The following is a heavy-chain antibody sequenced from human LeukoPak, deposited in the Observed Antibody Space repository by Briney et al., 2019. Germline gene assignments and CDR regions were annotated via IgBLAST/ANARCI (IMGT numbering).Heavy chain of an antibody. Sequence: PVKVSCKASGGTFSSYAISWVRQAPGQGLEWMGRIIPILGIANYAQKFQGRVTITADKSTSTAYMELSSLRSEDTAVYYCARDSGAGFPMDVWGQGTTVTVSS. V-gene: IGHV1-69*04. D-gene: IGHD1-26*01. CDR1: GGTFSSYA. CDR3: ARDSGAGFPMDV. J-gene: IGHJ6*02. CDR2: IIPILGIA.